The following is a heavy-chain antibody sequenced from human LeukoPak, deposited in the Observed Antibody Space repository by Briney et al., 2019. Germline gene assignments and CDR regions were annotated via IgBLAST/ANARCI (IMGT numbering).Heavy chain of an antibody. Sequence: PGGSLRLSCAASGFTFNTYNMNWVSQAPGKGLEWVSSISTSSGHIYYADSVKGRFTISRDNAKNSLYLQMNSLRAEDTAVYYCAPDTIFGAYWGQGTLVTVSS. CDR3: APDTIFGAY. CDR2: ISTSSGHI. CDR1: GFTFNTYN. J-gene: IGHJ4*02. D-gene: IGHD3-3*01. V-gene: IGHV3-21*01.